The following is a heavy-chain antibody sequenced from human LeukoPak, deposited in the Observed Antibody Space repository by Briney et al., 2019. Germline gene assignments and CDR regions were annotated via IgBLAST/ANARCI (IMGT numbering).Heavy chain of an antibody. CDR2: ISAYNGNR. CDR1: GYTFTSYG. CDR3: ARDHDILPAYYIYYYMDG. V-gene: IGHV1-18*01. J-gene: IGHJ6*01. Sequence: ASVKVSCKASGYTFTSYGISWVRQAPGQGLEWMGWISAYNGNRNYAQKLQGRVTMTTDTSTSTAYMELRSLRSDVTALYYCARDHDILPAYYIYYYMDGWAQGTPVTVSS. D-gene: IGHD3-9*01.